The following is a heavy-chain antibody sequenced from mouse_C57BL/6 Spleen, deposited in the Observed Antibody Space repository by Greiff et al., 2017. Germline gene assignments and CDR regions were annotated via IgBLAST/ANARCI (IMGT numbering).Heavy chain of an antibody. CDR2: ISSGSSTI. Sequence: EVMLVESGGGLVKPGGSLKLSCAASGFTFSDYGMHWVRQAPEKGLEWVAYISSGSSTIYYADTVKGRFTISRDNAKNTLFLQMTSLRSEDTAMDYCARTPGRYAMDYWGQGTSVTVSS. V-gene: IGHV5-17*01. CDR3: ARTPGRYAMDY. D-gene: IGHD3-3*01. CDR1: GFTFSDYG. J-gene: IGHJ4*01.